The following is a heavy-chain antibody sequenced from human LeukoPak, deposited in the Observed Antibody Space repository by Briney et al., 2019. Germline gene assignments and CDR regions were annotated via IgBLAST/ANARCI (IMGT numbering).Heavy chain of an antibody. D-gene: IGHD3-22*01. CDR3: ARLRGVYYYDSSGTNWFDP. V-gene: IGHV4-59*08. CDR2: IYYSGST. Sequence: SETLSLTCAVYGGSFSGYYWSWIRQPPGKGLEWIGYIYYSGSTNYNPSLKSRVTISVDTSKNQFSLKLSSVTAADTAVYYCARLRGVYYYDSSGTNWFDPWGQGTLVTVSS. CDR1: GGSFSGYY. J-gene: IGHJ5*02.